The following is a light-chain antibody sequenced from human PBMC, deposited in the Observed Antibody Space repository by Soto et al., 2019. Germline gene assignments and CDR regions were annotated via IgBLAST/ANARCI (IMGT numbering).Light chain of an antibody. CDR3: QQYDSYSWT. J-gene: IGKJ1*01. CDR1: QSISSY. CDR2: AAS. Sequence: DITLSQSPSSLSASVGDRVPITCRASQSISSYLNWYQQKPGKAPKLLIYAASSLQSGVPSRFSGSGSGTDFTLTISSLQPEDFATYYCQQYDSYSWTSGQGTK. V-gene: IGKV1-39*01.